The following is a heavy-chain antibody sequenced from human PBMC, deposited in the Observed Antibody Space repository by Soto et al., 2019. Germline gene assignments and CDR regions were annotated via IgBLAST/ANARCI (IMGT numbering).Heavy chain of an antibody. CDR1: GFTFSSYS. Sequence: GGSLRLSCAASGFTFSSYSMNWARQAPGKGLEWVSYISSSSSTIYYADSVKGRFTISRDNAKNSLYLQMNSLRDEDTAVYYCARLLPYSSSWYDWFDPWGQGTLVTVSS. CDR2: ISSSSSTI. V-gene: IGHV3-48*02. D-gene: IGHD6-13*01. CDR3: ARLLPYSSSWYDWFDP. J-gene: IGHJ5*02.